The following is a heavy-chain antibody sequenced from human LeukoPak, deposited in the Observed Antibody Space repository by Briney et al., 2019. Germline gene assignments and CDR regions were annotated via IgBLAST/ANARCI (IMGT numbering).Heavy chain of an antibody. Sequence: GRSLRLSCAASGFTFSKVWMSWVRQAPGKGLEWVGRIKSKTDGGTIDYAAPVKGRFTISRDDSKDTLFLQMNSLKTEDTAVYYCTTDLSELDDSGYYAKYFHHWGQGTLVSVSS. V-gene: IGHV3-15*01. J-gene: IGHJ1*01. CDR1: GFTFSKVW. D-gene: IGHD3-22*01. CDR3: TTDLSELDDSGYYAKYFHH. CDR2: IKSKTDGGTI.